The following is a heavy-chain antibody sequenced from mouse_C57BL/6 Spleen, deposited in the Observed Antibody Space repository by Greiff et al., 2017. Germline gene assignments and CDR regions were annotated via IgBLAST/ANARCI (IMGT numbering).Heavy chain of an antibody. CDR1: GYTFTSYW. D-gene: IGHD1-1*01. CDR2: IDPSVSYT. CDR3: ASYSVSNYGWFSY. Sequence: QVQLQQPGAELVMPGASVKLSCKASGYTFTSYWMHWVTQRPGQGLEWIGEIDPSVSYTNSSQKFKGKSTLTLDISSSTAYMQLSSLTSEDSAVYDCASYSVSNYGWFSYWGQGSLVTVSA. J-gene: IGHJ3*01. V-gene: IGHV1-69*01.